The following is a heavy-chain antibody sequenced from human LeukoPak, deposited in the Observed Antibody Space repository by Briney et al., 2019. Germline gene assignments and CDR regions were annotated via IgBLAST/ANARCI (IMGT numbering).Heavy chain of an antibody. CDR1: GGSISSSSYY. CDR3: ARLVFGRRAGGTY. V-gene: IGHV4-39*02. CDR2: IYYSGST. D-gene: IGHD3/OR15-3a*01. Sequence: PSETLSLTCTVSGGSISSSSYYWGWIRQPPGKGLEWVGSIYYSGSTYYTPSLKSRVTISVDTSKNHFSLKLRSVPAADTAVYYCARLVFGRRAGGTYWGQGTLVIVSS. J-gene: IGHJ4*01.